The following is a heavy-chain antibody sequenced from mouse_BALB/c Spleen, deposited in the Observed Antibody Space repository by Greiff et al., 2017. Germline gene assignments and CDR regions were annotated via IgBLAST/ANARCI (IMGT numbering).Heavy chain of an antibody. D-gene: IGHD1-1*01. CDR2: IHYSGST. V-gene: IGHV3-1*02. CDR1: GYSITSGYS. J-gene: IGHJ3*01. Sequence: VQLKESGPDLVKPSQSLSLTCTVTGYSITSGYSWHWIRQFPGNKLEWMGYIHYSGSTNYNPSLKSRISITRDTSKNQFFLQLNSVTTEDTATYYCARRPNYGGFPPWFAYWGQGTLVTVSA. CDR3: ARRPNYGGFPPWFAY.